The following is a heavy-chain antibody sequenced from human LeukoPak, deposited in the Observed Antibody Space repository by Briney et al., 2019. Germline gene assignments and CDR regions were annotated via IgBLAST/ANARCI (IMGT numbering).Heavy chain of an antibody. CDR2: INPSGGST. Sequence: ASVKVSCKASGYTFTSYYMHWVRQAPGPGLEWMGIINPSGGSTSYAQKFQGRVTMTRDTSTSTVYMELSSLRSEDTAVYYRARDRGFGDYVNWFDPWGQGTLVTVSS. J-gene: IGHJ5*02. CDR1: GYTFTSYY. V-gene: IGHV1-46*01. D-gene: IGHD4-17*01. CDR3: ARDRGFGDYVNWFDP.